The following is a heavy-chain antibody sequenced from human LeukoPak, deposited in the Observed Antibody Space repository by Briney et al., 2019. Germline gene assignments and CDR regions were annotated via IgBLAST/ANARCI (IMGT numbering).Heavy chain of an antibody. D-gene: IGHD6-19*01. CDR3: ARDLAVAGTPGGGNWFDP. V-gene: IGHV3-21*01. Sequence: PAGSLRLSCAASGFTFSSYSMNLVRQAPGKGLEWVSSISSSSSYIYYADSVKGRFTISRDNAKNSLYLQMNSLRAEDTAVYYCARDLAVAGTPGGGNWFDPWGQGTLVTVSS. J-gene: IGHJ5*02. CDR1: GFTFSSYS. CDR2: ISSSSSYI.